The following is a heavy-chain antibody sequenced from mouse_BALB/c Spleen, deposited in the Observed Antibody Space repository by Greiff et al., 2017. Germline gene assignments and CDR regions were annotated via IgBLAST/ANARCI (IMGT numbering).Heavy chain of an antibody. J-gene: IGHJ1*01. V-gene: IGHV5-6-5*01. CDR1: GFTFSSYA. D-gene: IGHD1-1*01. CDR2: ISSGGST. Sequence: EVQLVESGGGLVKPGGSLKLSCAASGFTFSSYAMSWVRQTPEKRLEWVASISSGGSTYYPDSVKGRFTISRDNARNILYLQMSSLRSEDTAMYYCARGPSITTVVDWYFDVWGAGTTVTVSS. CDR3: ARGPSITTVVDWYFDV.